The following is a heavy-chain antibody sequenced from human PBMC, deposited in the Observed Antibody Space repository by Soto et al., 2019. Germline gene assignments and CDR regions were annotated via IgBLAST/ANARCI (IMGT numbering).Heavy chain of an antibody. CDR3: ARDNGYGHFDS. V-gene: IGHV4-31*03. CDR1: GVSISSGRSY. Sequence: SETLSLTCTVSGVSISSGRSYWGWIRQHPGKGLEWIGYMFYSGSTYYHPSLKSRVNISADTSKNQFSLRLTSVTPADTAVYYCARDNGYGHFDSWGQGTLVTVSS. CDR2: MFYSGST. D-gene: IGHD5-12*01. J-gene: IGHJ4*02.